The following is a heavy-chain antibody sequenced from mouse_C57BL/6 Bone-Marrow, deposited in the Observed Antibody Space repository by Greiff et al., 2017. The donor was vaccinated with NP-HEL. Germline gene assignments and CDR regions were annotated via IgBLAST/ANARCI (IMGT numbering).Heavy chain of an antibody. V-gene: IGHV1-81*01. CDR1: GYTFTSYG. CDR2: IYPRSGNT. J-gene: IGHJ3*01. CDR3: ADLAWFAY. Sequence: QVQLKESGAELARPGASVKLSCKASGYTFTSYGISWVKQRTGQGLEWIGEIYPRSGNTYYNEKFKGKATLTADKSSSTAYMELRSLTSDDSAVYFCADLAWFAYWGQGTLVTVSA.